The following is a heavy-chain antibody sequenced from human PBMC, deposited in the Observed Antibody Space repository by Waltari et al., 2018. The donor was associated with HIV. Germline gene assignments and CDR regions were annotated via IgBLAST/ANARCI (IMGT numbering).Heavy chain of an antibody. CDR3: AKKAARRAFDI. CDR1: GFTFDDYA. D-gene: IGHD6-25*01. CDR2: ISWNSGSI. Sequence: EVQLVESGGGLVQPGRSLRLSCAASGFTFDDYALHWVRQAPGKGLEWVSGISWNSGSIGYADSVKGRFTISRDNAKNSLYLQMNSLRAEDTALYYCAKKAARRAFDIWGQGTMVTVSS. V-gene: IGHV3-9*01. J-gene: IGHJ3*02.